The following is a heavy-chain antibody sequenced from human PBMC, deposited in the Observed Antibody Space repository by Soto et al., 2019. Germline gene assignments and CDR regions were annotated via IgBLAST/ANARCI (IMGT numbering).Heavy chain of an antibody. V-gene: IGHV3-48*01. CDR1: GFIISGRT. Sequence: GGSLRLSCVASGFIISGRTMNWVRQAPGKGLEWISYIDDRGITIYYAESVKGRFTVSRDDAENSIYLHMNRLRAEDTAVYYCANFFSGDVDYWGQGTLVTVSS. D-gene: IGHD3-10*01. J-gene: IGHJ4*02. CDR3: ANFFSGDVDY. CDR2: IDDRGITI.